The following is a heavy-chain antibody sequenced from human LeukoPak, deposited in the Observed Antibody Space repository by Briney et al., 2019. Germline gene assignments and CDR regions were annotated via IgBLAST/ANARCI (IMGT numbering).Heavy chain of an antibody. CDR1: GFNFRIYT. J-gene: IGHJ5*02. V-gene: IGHV3-21*01. CDR3: ARGQLMIRGVSYNWFDP. D-gene: IGHD3-10*01. CDR2: ISNIANHM. Sequence: GGSLRLSCAASGFNFRIYTMNWVRQAPGKGLEWVSSISNIANHMYYGASVRGRFTVSRDNAKNSLYLQMNSLRAEDTAVYYCARGQLMIRGVSYNWFDPWGQGTLVTVSS.